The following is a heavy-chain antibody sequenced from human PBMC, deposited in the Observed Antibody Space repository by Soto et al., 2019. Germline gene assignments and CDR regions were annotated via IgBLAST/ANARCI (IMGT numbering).Heavy chain of an antibody. J-gene: IGHJ4*02. V-gene: IGHV3-33*01. CDR3: ARDLIAVDGTGY. CDR2: IWYDGSNK. D-gene: IGHD6-19*01. CDR1: GFTFSSYG. Sequence: GGSLRLSCAASGFTFSSYGMHWVRQAPGKGLEWVAVIWYDGSNKYYADSVKGRFTISRDNSKNTLYLQMNSLRAEDTAVYYCARDLIAVDGTGYWGQGTLVTVSS.